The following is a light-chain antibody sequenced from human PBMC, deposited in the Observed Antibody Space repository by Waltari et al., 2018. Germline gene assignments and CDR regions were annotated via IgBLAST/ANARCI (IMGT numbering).Light chain of an antibody. CDR1: DIDVVAYDS. J-gene: IGLJ2*01. Sequence: QSALTQPASVSGSPGQSIAIPCTGTDIDVVAYDSVSWYQQHPGKAPKLILFYVNYRPSGVSNRFSSSKSGNTASLTISGLQPEDEADYYCSSYLSTNTEVFGGGTKVTVL. CDR2: YVN. CDR3: SSYLSTNTEV. V-gene: IGLV2-14*03.